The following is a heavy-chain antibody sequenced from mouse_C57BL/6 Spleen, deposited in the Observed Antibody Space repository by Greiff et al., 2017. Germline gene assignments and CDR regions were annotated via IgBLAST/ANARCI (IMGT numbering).Heavy chain of an antibody. Sequence: QVQLQQPGAELVMPGASVKLSCKASGYTFTSYWMHWVKQRPGQGLEWIGEIDPSDSYTNYNQKFKGKSTLTVDKSSSTAYMQLSSLTSEDSAVYYGARGGRLGAMDYWGQGTSVTVSS. J-gene: IGHJ4*01. CDR2: IDPSDSYT. CDR3: ARGGRLGAMDY. CDR1: GYTFTSYW. D-gene: IGHD4-1*01. V-gene: IGHV1-69*01.